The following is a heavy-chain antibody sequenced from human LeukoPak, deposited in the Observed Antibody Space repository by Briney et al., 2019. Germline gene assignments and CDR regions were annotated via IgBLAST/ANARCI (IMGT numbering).Heavy chain of an antibody. J-gene: IGHJ4*02. CDR3: VRDVAMPKYYFDY. CDR1: GFTFSSYW. V-gene: IGHV3-7*01. Sequence: GGSLRLSCAASGFTFSSYWMSWARQAPGKGLEWVANINQGGSDKPYVDSVKGRFTISRDNANNSLYLQMNSLRAEDTAVYYCVRDVAMPKYYFDYWGQGTLVTVSS. D-gene: IGHD2-2*01. CDR2: INQGGSDK.